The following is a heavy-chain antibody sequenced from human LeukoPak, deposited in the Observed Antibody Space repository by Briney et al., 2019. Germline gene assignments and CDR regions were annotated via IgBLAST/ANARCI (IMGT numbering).Heavy chain of an antibody. CDR3: AKVGAIAQGDYDILTGYPVELYGMDV. D-gene: IGHD3-9*01. CDR2: INPSGGST. V-gene: IGHV1-46*01. CDR1: GYTFTSYY. Sequence: ASVKVSCKASGYTFTSYYMHWVRQAPGQGLEWMGIINPSGGSTSYAQKFQGRVTMTRDTSTSTVYMELSSLRSEDTAVYYCAKVGAIAQGDYDILTGYPVELYGMDVWGQGTTVTVSS. J-gene: IGHJ6*02.